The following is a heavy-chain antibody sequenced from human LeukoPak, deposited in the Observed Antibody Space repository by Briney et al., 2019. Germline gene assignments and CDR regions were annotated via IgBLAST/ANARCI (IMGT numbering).Heavy chain of an antibody. Sequence: PSETLSLTCAVYGGSFSGYYWSWIRQPPGKGLEWIGEINHSGSTNYNPSLKSRVTISVDTSKNQFSLKLSSVTAADTAVYYCARSDSSSHDYWGQGTLVTVS. CDR2: INHSGST. J-gene: IGHJ4*02. D-gene: IGHD6-6*01. V-gene: IGHV4-34*01. CDR3: ARSDSSSHDY. CDR1: GGSFSGYY.